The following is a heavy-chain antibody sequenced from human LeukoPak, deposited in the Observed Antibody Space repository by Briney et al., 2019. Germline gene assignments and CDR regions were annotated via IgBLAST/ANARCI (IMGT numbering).Heavy chain of an antibody. J-gene: IGHJ4*02. V-gene: IGHV4-61*02. CDR2: IYTSGST. Sequence: SSETLSLTCTVSGGSISSGSYYWSWIRQPAGKGLEWIGRIYTSGSTNYNPSLKSRVTISVDTSKNQFSLKLSSVTAADTAVYYCARDNGYSSSRRWGQGTLVTVSS. D-gene: IGHD6-13*01. CDR3: ARDNGYSSSRR. CDR1: GGSISSGSYY.